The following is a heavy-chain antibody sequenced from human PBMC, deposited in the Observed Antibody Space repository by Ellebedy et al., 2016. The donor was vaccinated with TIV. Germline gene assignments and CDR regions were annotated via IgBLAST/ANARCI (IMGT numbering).Heavy chain of an antibody. CDR3: ARVVYNSSWHSLNY. CDR2: ISSSGRYI. D-gene: IGHD6-13*01. V-gene: IGHV3-21*01. CDR1: GFTFSSYA. J-gene: IGHJ4*02. Sequence: GESLKISCAASGFTFSSYAMSWVRQAPGKGLEWVSSISSSGRYIYFADSLRGRFTVSRDNAKSSLYLQMDSLRAEDTAVYFCARVVYNSSWHSLNYWGQGTLVTVSS.